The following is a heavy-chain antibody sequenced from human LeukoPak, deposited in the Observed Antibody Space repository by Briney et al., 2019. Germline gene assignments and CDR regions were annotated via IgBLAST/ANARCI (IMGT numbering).Heavy chain of an antibody. CDR3: ARAGAPHGIFDY. CDR1: GGSISSGSSY. D-gene: IGHD7-27*01. J-gene: IGHJ4*02. Sequence: SETLSLTCTVSGGSISSGSSYWSWIRQPAGKGLEWIGRIYTSGSTNYNPSLKSRVTISVDTSKNQFSLKLSSVTAADTSVYYCARAGAPHGIFDYWGQGTLVTVSS. CDR2: IYTSGST. V-gene: IGHV4-61*02.